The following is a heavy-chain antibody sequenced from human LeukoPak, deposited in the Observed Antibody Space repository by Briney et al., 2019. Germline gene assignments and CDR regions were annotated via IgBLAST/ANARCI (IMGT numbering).Heavy chain of an antibody. CDR3: ARQRCSGGSCYRVDYYYYMDV. V-gene: IGHV4-4*09. D-gene: IGHD2-15*01. CDR2: IYSSVST. Sequence: SETLSLTCAVSGDSINDHYWSWIRRPPGEGLEWIGYIYSSVSTNYNPSLKSRVTISIDTSKSQFSLKLSSVTAADTGVYYCARQRCSGGSCYRVDYYYYMDVWGKGTTVTVSS. CDR1: GDSINDHY. J-gene: IGHJ6*03.